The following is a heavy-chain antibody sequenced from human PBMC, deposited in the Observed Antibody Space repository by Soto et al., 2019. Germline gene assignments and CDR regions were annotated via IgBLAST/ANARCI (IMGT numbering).Heavy chain of an antibody. CDR2: IYYSGST. Sequence: SETLSLTCTVSGGSISSGDYYWSWIRQPPGKGLEWIGYIYYSGSTYYNPSLKSRVTISVDTSKNKFSLKLSSVTAADTVVYYCARRAAGCFDPWGQGTLVTVSS. J-gene: IGHJ5*02. CDR3: ARRAAGCFDP. V-gene: IGHV4-30-4*01. CDR1: GGSISSGDYY.